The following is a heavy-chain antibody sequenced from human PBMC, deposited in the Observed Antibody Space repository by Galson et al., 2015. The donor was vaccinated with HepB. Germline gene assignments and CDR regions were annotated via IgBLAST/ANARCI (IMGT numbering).Heavy chain of an antibody. J-gene: IGHJ4*02. CDR1: GGSISSGGYY. D-gene: IGHD3-22*01. CDR3: ARVKGRRTYYYDSSGYWADY. CDR2: IYYSGST. V-gene: IGHV4-31*03. Sequence: TLSLTCTVSGGSISSGGYYWSWIRQHPGKGLEWIGYIYYSGSTYYNPSLKSRVTISVDTSKNRFSLKLSSVTAADTAVYYCARVKGRRTYYYDSSGYWADYWGQGTLVTVSS.